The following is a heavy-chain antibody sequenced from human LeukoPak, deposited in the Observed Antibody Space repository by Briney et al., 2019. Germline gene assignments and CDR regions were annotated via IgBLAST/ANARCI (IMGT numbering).Heavy chain of an antibody. CDR2: IYHSGST. CDR1: GYSISSGYY. J-gene: IGHJ4*02. Sequence: SETLSLTCTVSGYSISSGYYWGWIRQPPGKGLEWIGSIYHSGSTYYNPSLKSRVSISVDTSKNQFSLNLTSVTAADTAVYYCARPNSSGYPYYFDYWGQGTLVTVSS. D-gene: IGHD3-22*01. CDR3: ARPNSSGYPYYFDY. V-gene: IGHV4-38-2*02.